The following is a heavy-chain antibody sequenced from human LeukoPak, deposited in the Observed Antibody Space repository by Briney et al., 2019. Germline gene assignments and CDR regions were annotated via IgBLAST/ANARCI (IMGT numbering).Heavy chain of an antibody. CDR2: IYNSGIT. CDR3: ARSVPSLDYLFDS. CDR1: GVSISGYY. D-gene: IGHD4-11*01. V-gene: IGHV4-59*08. J-gene: IGHJ5*01. Sequence: SETLSLTCTVSGVSISGYYWTWIRQLPGKGLEWIGCIYNSGITNYNPSLKSRVTVSVDTSKNQFPLRLTSVTAADTAVYYCARSVPSLDYLFDSWGHGTLVTVSS.